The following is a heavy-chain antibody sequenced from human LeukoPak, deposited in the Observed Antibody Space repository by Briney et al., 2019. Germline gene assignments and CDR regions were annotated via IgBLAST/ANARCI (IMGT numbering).Heavy chain of an antibody. D-gene: IGHD5-24*01. V-gene: IGHV3-30*04. CDR3: ARDRDGYNGPIDY. CDR1: GFTFSNYA. CDR2: ISFDGSNK. J-gene: IGHJ4*02. Sequence: GGSLRLPCAASGFTFSNYAMHWVRQAPGKGLEWVAVISFDGSNKYYADSVKGRFTISRDNSKNTLYLQMNSLRAEDTAVYYCARDRDGYNGPIDYWGQGTLVTVSS.